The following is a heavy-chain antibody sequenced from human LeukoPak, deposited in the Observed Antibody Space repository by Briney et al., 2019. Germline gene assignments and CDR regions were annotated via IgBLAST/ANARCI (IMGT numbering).Heavy chain of an antibody. J-gene: IGHJ5*02. Sequence: SETLSLTCTVSGGSISSYYWSWIRQPPGKGLEWIGYIYYSGSTNYNPSLKSRVTISVDTSKNQFSLKLSSVTAADTAVYYCARGLASYCSSTSCLYDPWGQGTLVTVSS. CDR1: GGSISSYY. D-gene: IGHD2-2*01. CDR2: IYYSGST. V-gene: IGHV4-59*01. CDR3: ARGLASYCSSTSCLYDP.